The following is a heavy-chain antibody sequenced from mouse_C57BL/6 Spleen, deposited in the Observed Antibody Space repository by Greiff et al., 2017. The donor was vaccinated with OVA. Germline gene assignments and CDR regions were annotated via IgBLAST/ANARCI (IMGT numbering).Heavy chain of an antibody. V-gene: IGHV3-6*01. CDR2: ISYDGSN. Sequence: EVHLVESGPGLVKPSQSLSLTCSVTGYSITSGYYWNWIRQFPGNKLEWMGYISYDGSNNYNPSLKNRISITRDTSKNQFFLKLNSVTTEDTATYYCASAPIYYYGSSPPGFAYWGQGTLVTVSA. CDR3: ASAPIYYYGSSPPGFAY. D-gene: IGHD1-1*01. CDR1: GYSITSGYY. J-gene: IGHJ3*01.